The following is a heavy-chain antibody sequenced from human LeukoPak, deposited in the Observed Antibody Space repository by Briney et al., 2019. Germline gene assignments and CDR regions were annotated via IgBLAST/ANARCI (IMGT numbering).Heavy chain of an antibody. CDR1: GFTFSSYE. V-gene: IGHV3-48*03. CDR2: ISSSGSTI. CDR3: AELGINMIGGV. Sequence: GGSLRLSCAPSGFTFSSYEMNCVRQAPGKGLEWVSYISSSGSTIYYADSVKGRFTISRDNAKNSLYLQMNSLRAEDTAVYYCAELGINMIGGVWGKGTTVTISS. D-gene: IGHD3-10*02. J-gene: IGHJ6*04.